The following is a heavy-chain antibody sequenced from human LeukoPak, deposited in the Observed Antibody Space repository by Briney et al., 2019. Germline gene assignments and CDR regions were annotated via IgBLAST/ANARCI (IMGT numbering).Heavy chain of an antibody. CDR3: ARCGRRNWLDP. V-gene: IGHV3-48*03. CDR1: GFTFSSYE. CDR2: ISSSGSTI. Sequence: GGSLRLSCEASGFTFSSYEMNWVRPAPGKGLEGVSYISSSGSTIYYADSVKDRFTISRDNTKNALYLQMNCLRAEDTAVYYCARCGRRNWLDPWGQGTLVTVSS. J-gene: IGHJ5*02.